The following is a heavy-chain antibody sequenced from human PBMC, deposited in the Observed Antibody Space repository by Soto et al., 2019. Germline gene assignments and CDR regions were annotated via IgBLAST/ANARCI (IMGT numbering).Heavy chain of an antibody. CDR2: ISSSSSYI. J-gene: IGHJ6*02. CDR3: ARVGNWNPNAYYYYGMDV. CDR1: GFTFSSYS. Sequence: GGSLRLSCAASGFTFSSYSMNWVRQAPGKGLEWVSSISSSSSYIYYADSVKGRFTISRDNAKNSLYLQMNSLRAEDTAVYYCARVGNWNPNAYYYYGMDVWGQGTTVTVSS. D-gene: IGHD1-20*01. V-gene: IGHV3-21*01.